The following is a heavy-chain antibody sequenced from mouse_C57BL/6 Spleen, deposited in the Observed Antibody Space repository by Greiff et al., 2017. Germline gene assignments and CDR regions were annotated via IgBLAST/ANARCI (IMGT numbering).Heavy chain of an antibody. J-gene: IGHJ4*01. CDR1: GFTFRSYA. CDR2: ISSGGDYI. Sequence: EVKLVESGAGLVKPGGSLKLSCAASGFTFRSYAMSWVRQTPEKRLEWVAYISSGGDYIYYADTVKGRFTISRDNARNTLYLQMSSLKSEDTAMYYCSREFTTVGATKAMEYWGQGTSVTGS. V-gene: IGHV5-9-1*02. D-gene: IGHD1-1*01. CDR3: SREFTTVGATKAMEY.